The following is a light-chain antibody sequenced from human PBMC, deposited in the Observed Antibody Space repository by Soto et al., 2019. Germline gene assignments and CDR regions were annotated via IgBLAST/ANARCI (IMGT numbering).Light chain of an antibody. CDR1: ESLFGF. V-gene: IGKV3-15*01. J-gene: IGKJ2*01. CDR3: QSYNDWPFA. Sequence: DIVLTQSPATLSVSPGDTVTLSCRASESLFGFLAWYQQKPGQAPRLLVYGVSTRATGIPARFSGGGSATEFTLTISSLQSEDSAFYFCQSYNDWPFASGLGTRLEI. CDR2: GVS.